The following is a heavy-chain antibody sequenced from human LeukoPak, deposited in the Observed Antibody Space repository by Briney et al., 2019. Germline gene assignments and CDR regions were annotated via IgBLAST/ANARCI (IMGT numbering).Heavy chain of an antibody. D-gene: IGHD6-13*01. Sequence: GASVKVSCKASGYTFSRYGISWVRQAPGQGLEWMGWISGYNGHTKYAQKVQGRVTMSTDTSTSTAYMELRSLRSDDTAVYYCAGRIAAAGGFDYWGQGTLVTVSS. J-gene: IGHJ4*02. V-gene: IGHV1-18*01. CDR1: GYTFSRYG. CDR2: ISGYNGHT. CDR3: AGRIAAAGGFDY.